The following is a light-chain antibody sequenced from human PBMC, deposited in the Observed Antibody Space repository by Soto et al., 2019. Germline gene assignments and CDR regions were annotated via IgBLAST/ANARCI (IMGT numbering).Light chain of an antibody. V-gene: IGKV1-39*01. CDR3: QQSFRSTIT. CDR1: QSIALS. CDR2: VAF. Sequence: DIQMTPSPSSLSASVGDTVTMTCLASQSIALSVNWYQQKPGKAPKLLIYVAFTLESGVPSRFSGSGSGTEFNLTIRSLQPEDFATYYCQQSFRSTITFGQGTRLEIK. J-gene: IGKJ5*01.